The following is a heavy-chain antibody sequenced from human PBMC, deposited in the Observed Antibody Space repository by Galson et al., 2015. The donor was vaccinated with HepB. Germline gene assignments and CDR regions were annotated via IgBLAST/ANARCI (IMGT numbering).Heavy chain of an antibody. CDR1: GFTFSSYA. V-gene: IGHV3-23*01. CDR2: ISGSGGST. Sequence: SLRLSCAASGFTFSSYAVSWVRQAPGKGLEWVSAISGSGGSTYYADSVKGRFTISRDNSKNTLYLQMNSLRAEDTAVYYCAKGEDYGSGSYYNVYYYYYYGMDVWGQGTTVTVSS. J-gene: IGHJ6*02. D-gene: IGHD3-10*01. CDR3: AKGEDYGSGSYYNVYYYYYYGMDV.